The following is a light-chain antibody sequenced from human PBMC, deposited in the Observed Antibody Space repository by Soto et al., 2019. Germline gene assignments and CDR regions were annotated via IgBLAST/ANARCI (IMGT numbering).Light chain of an antibody. CDR3: QQVDSYPRT. CDR1: QAIGSY. J-gene: IGKJ3*01. V-gene: IGKV1-9*01. CDR2: SAS. Sequence: IQLTQSPSSLSASVGDTVTNTCRASQAIGSYFAWYQQRPGTAPKLLIYSASTLHSGVPSRFSGSGSGTDFTLPISSLQPEDFATYYCQQVDSYPRTFGPGTTVEI.